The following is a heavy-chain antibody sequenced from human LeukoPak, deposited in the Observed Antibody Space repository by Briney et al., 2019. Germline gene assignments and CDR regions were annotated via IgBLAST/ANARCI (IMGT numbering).Heavy chain of an antibody. CDR1: GFTFSSYA. D-gene: IGHD4-17*01. CDR2: ISSNGGST. Sequence: GGSLRLSCAASGFTFSSYAMHWVRQAPGEGLEYVSAISSNGGSTYYANSVKGRFTISRDNSKNTLYLQMNSLRAEDTAVYYCAKESTHYGGGYFDYWGQGTLVTVSS. V-gene: IGHV3-64*01. CDR3: AKESTHYGGGYFDY. J-gene: IGHJ4*02.